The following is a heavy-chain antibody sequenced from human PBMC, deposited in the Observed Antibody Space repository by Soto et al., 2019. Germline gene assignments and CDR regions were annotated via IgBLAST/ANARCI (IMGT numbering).Heavy chain of an antibody. V-gene: IGHV1-69*01. Sequence: QVQLVQSGAEVKKPGSSVKVSCKASGGTFSSYAISWVRQAPGQGLEWMGGIIPIFGTANYAQKFQGRVTITADESTSTAYMELSSLRSEDTAVYYCARGSGVGATFYYYYGTDVWGQGTTVTVSS. CDR1: GGTFSSYA. CDR3: ARGSGVGATFYYYYGTDV. J-gene: IGHJ6*02. CDR2: IIPIFGTA. D-gene: IGHD1-26*01.